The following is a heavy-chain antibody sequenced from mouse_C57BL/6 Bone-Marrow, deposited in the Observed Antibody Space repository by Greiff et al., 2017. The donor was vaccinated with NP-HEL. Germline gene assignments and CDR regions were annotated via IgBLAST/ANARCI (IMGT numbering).Heavy chain of an antibody. J-gene: IGHJ3*01. CDR2: IYPRSGNT. Sequence: VQGVESGAELARPGASVKLSCKASGYTFTSYGISWVKQRTGQGLEWIGEIYPRSGNTYYNEKFKGKATLTADKSSSTAYMELRSLTSEDSAVYFCANWGAYWGQGTLVTVSA. V-gene: IGHV1-81*01. CDR3: ANWGAY. CDR1: GYTFTSYG. D-gene: IGHD4-1*01.